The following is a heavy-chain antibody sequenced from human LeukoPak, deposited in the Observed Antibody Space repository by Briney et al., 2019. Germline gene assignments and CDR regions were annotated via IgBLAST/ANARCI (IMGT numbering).Heavy chain of an antibody. CDR1: GDSISNYY. V-gene: IGHV4-59*01. CDR2: IYYSGST. D-gene: IGHD3-10*01. Sequence: SETLSLTCTVSGDSISNYYWSWIRQSPGKGLEWIGYIYYSGSTNYNPSLKSRVTISVDTSKNQFSLKLSSVTAADTAVYYCARGWFGELLSFCFDYWGQGTLVTVSS. J-gene: IGHJ4*02. CDR3: ARGWFGELLSFCFDY.